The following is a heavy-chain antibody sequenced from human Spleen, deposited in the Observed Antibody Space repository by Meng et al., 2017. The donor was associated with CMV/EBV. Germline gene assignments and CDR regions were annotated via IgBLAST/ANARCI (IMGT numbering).Heavy chain of an antibody. D-gene: IGHD3-16*01. J-gene: IGHJ6*02. CDR2: IYSGGST. CDR3: ATQGGPAWGDYYYGMDV. V-gene: IGHV3-NL1*01. CDR1: GFIFSDYG. Sequence: GESLKISCAASGFIFSDYGMHWVRQAPGKGLEWVSVIYSGGSTYYADSVKGRFTISRDNSKNTLYLQMNSLRAEDTAVYYCATQGGPAWGDYYYGMDVWGQGTTVTVSS.